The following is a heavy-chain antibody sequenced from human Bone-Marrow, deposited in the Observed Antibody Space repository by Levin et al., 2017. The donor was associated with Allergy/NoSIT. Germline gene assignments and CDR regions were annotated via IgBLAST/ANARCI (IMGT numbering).Heavy chain of an antibody. V-gene: IGHV3-15*01. J-gene: IGHJ5*02. CDR2: VKSITDGGTT. CDR1: GFTLNH. Sequence: GESLKISCAGSGFTLNHWVRQAPGKGLEWVGRVKSITDGGTTDYAAPVKGRFTISRDDSKNTLYLQMNSLKIEDTAVYYCTTDHYDILTGYYIGFNWFDPWGQGTLVTVSS. CDR3: TTDHYDILTGYYIGFNWFDP. D-gene: IGHD3-9*01.